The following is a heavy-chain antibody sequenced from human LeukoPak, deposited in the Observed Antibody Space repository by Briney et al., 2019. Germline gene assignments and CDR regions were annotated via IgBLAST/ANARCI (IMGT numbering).Heavy chain of an antibody. CDR2: ISRSGRNI. CDR3: ASWVAATTWDY. D-gene: IGHD1-26*01. CDR1: GFDFSDYT. Sequence: PGGSLRLSCAGAGFDFSDYTMNWVRQSPERGLEWVSSISRSGRNIYYADSVKGRFTMSRDNAKNSFYLQMNGLRGDDTAVYYCASWVAATTWDYWGQGTLVTVST. V-gene: IGHV3-21*01. J-gene: IGHJ4*02.